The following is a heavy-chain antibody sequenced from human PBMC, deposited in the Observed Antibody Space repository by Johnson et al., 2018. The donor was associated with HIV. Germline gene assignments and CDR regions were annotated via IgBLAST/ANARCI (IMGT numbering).Heavy chain of an antibody. CDR3: ASLPGGMNNALDI. Sequence: VQLVESRGVLVQPGGSLRLSCAASGFTVSSNEMSWVRQAPGKGLEWVSSISGGCTYYADSRKGRFTISRDNSKNTLYLQMNSLRTEDTAVYYSASLPGGMNNALDIWGRGTMVIVST. CDR2: ISGGCT. V-gene: IGHV3-38-3*01. D-gene: IGHD1-14*01. J-gene: IGHJ3*02. CDR1: GFTVSSNE.